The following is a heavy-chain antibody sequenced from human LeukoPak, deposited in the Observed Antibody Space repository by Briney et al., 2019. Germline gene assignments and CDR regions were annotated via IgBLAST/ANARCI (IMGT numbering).Heavy chain of an antibody. J-gene: IGHJ3*02. D-gene: IGHD2-15*01. V-gene: IGHV3-74*01. CDR1: GFTFSSYW. CDR2: INSDGSST. CDR3: ARTLTVIAATPDAFDI. Sequence: GGSLRLSCAASGFTFSSYWMHWVRQAPGKGLVWVSRINSDGSSTSYADSVKGRFTISRDNAKSSVFLQMNSLRAEDTAVYYCARTLTVIAATPDAFDIWGQGTVVTVSS.